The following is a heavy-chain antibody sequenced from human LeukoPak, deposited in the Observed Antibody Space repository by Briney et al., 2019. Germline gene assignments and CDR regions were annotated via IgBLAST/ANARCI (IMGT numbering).Heavy chain of an antibody. CDR1: GYTFTSYG. Sequence: ASVKVSCKASGYTFTSYGISWVRQAPGQGLEWMGWMNPNSGNTGYAQKFQGRVTMTRNTSISTAYMELSSLRSEDTAVYYCARVWSLERWPSDYWGQGTLVTVSS. CDR3: ARVWSLERWPSDY. D-gene: IGHD1-1*01. J-gene: IGHJ4*02. CDR2: MNPNSGNT. V-gene: IGHV1-8*02.